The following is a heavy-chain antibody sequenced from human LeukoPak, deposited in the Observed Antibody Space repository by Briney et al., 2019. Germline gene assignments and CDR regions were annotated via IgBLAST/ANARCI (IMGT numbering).Heavy chain of an antibody. Sequence: ASVKVSCKASGYTFTSYGISWVRQAPGQGLEWMGWISAYNGNTNYAQKLQGRVTMTTDTSTSTAHMELRSLRSDDTAVYYCATLGEQWLRSSTLDYWGQGTLVTVSS. D-gene: IGHD6-19*01. V-gene: IGHV1-18*01. CDR2: ISAYNGNT. CDR3: ATLGEQWLRSSTLDY. J-gene: IGHJ4*02. CDR1: GYTFTSYG.